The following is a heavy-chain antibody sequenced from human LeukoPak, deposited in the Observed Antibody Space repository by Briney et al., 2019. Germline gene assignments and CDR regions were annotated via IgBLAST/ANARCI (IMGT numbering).Heavy chain of an antibody. CDR1: GGSFSGYY. CDR2: INHSGST. V-gene: IGHV4-34*01. Sequence: PSETLSLTCAVYGGSFSGYYWSWIRQPRGKGLEWIGEINHSGSTKYNPSIKSRVTISVATSKNQFSLTLSSVTAADSAVYYCARGVTIFGVVIIHYYYMDVWGKGTTVTVSS. CDR3: ARGVTIFGVVIIHYYYMDV. D-gene: IGHD3-3*01. J-gene: IGHJ6*03.